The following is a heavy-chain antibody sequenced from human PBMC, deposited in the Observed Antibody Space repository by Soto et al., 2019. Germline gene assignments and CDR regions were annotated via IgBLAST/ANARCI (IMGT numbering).Heavy chain of an antibody. CDR2: IYPGDSDT. CDR1: GYSFTSHW. J-gene: IGHJ6*02. D-gene: IGHD5-12*01. Sequence: GESLKISCKGSGYSFTSHWIGWLRQMPGKGLEWMGIIYPGDSDTRYSPSFQGQVSISVDKSNSTTYLQWSSLQASDTAVYYCARPYSGTSSPYYAMDVWGQGATVTVSS. V-gene: IGHV5-51*01. CDR3: ARPYSGTSSPYYAMDV.